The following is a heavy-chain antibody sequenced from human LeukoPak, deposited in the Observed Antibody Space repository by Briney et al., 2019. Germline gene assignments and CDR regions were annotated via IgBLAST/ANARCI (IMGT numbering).Heavy chain of an antibody. J-gene: IGHJ4*02. CDR1: GYRFTSYW. CDR2: IYPFDSDT. CDR3: VRLNIVVDQDFDY. Sequence: GGAPETSFHGSGYRFTSYWIGWGRPGPGKGVGRGGVIYPFDSDTIYSPSLQGQVTISAYKSISTAYLQLCSLKASDTAMYYCVRLNIVVDQDFDYWGRGTLVTVSS. V-gene: IGHV5-51*01. D-gene: IGHD2-2*01.